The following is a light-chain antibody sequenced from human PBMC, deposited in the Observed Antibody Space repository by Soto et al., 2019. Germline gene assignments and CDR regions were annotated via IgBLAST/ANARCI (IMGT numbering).Light chain of an antibody. V-gene: IGLV2-8*01. CDR1: SSDVGGYNY. CDR2: EVS. CDR3: SSYAASNNLGL. J-gene: IGLJ2*01. Sequence: QSVLTQPPSASGSPGKSVTISCIGTSSDVGGYNYVSWYQQHPGKAPKLMIYEVSKRPSGVPDRFSGSKSGDTASLTVSGLQADDVADYYCSSYAASNNLGLFGGGTKLTVL.